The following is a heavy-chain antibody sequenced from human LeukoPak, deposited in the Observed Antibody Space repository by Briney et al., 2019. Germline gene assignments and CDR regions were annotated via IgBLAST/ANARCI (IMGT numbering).Heavy chain of an antibody. V-gene: IGHV3-48*01. J-gene: IGHJ4*02. CDR2: ISSSSSTI. CDR1: GFTFSSYS. Sequence: PGGSLRLSCAASGFTFSSYSMNWVRQAPGKGLEWVSYISSSSSTIYYADSVKGRFTISRDNAKNSLYLQMNSLRAEDTAVYYCGRVSAQGLVTDRGYFDYGGQETLVTVSS. CDR3: GRVSAQGLVTDRGYFDY. D-gene: IGHD6-19*01.